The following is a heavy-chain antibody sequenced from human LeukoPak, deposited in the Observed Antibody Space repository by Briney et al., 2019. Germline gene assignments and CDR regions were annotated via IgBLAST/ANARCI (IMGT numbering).Heavy chain of an antibody. CDR1: GYTFTSYG. CDR2: ISAYNGNT. CDR3: ARVGDSRTFDY. Sequence: ASVKVSCKASGYTFTSYGISWVRQAPGQGLEWMGWISAYNGNTNYAQKLQGRVTMTTDTSTSTVYMELSSLRSEDTAVYYCARVGDSRTFDYWGQGTLVTVSS. D-gene: IGHD3-22*01. J-gene: IGHJ4*02. V-gene: IGHV1-18*01.